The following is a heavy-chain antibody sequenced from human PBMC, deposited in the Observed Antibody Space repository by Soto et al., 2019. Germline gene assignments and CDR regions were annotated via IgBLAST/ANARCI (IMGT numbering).Heavy chain of an antibody. CDR1: GFTFSSYG. CDR3: AKDPEESGYGPTFDY. Sequence: GGSLRLSCAASGFTFSSYGMHWVRQAPGKGLEWVAVISYDGSNKYYADSVKGRFTISRDNSKNTLYLQMNSLRAEDTAVYYCAKDPEESGYGPTFDYWGQGTLVTVSS. V-gene: IGHV3-30*18. J-gene: IGHJ4*02. CDR2: ISYDGSNK. D-gene: IGHD3-3*01.